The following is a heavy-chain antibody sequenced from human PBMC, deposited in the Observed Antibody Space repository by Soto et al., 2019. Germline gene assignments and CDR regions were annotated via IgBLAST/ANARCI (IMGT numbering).Heavy chain of an antibody. J-gene: IGHJ4*02. CDR3: ASEFLFDY. CDR1: GYTFTSYS. V-gene: IGHV1-18*01. CDR2: ISAYNGNT. Sequence: QVQLVQSGAEVKKPGASVKVSCKASGYTFTSYSISWVRQAPGQGLEWMGWISAYNGNTKYAQKFQGRVTMTTDTSSSTAYMELRSLRSDDTDGYYCASEFLFDYWGQGTLVTVSS.